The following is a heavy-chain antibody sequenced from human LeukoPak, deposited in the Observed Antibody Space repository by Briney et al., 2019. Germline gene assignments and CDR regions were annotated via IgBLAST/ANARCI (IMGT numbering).Heavy chain of an antibody. J-gene: IGHJ1*01. D-gene: IGHD3-22*01. CDR1: GVSISSGDYY. V-gene: IGHV4-30-4*01. CDR2: NYYSGNT. CDR3: ARSYDYDSSSQP. Sequence: SETLSLTCTVSGVSISSGDYYWSWIRQPPGKGLEWIGNNYYSGNTYYNPSLKSRVTISVDTSKNQLSLKLSSVTAADTAVYYCARSYDYDSSSQPWGQDTLVSVPS.